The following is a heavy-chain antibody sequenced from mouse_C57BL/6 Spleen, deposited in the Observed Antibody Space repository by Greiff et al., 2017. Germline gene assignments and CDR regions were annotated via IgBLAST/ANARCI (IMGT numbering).Heavy chain of an antibody. CDR2: IYPGDGDP. CDR3: ARGGVYYDYDQTD. Sequence: VQLQESGPELVKPGASVKISCKASGYAFSSSWMHWVKQRPGKGLEWIGRIYPGDGDPNYNGKFKGKATLTADKSSSTAYMQLSSLTSEDSAVYFCARGGVYYDYDQTDWGQGTLVTVSA. D-gene: IGHD2-4*01. J-gene: IGHJ3*01. CDR1: GYAFSSSW. V-gene: IGHV1-82*01.